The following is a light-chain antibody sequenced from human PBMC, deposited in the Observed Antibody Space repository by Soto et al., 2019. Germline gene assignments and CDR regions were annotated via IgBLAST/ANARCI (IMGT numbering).Light chain of an antibody. CDR2: DDN. CDR3: QVWDGATDRVL. V-gene: IGLV3-21*02. J-gene: IGLJ2*01. CDR1: NFGTNG. Sequence: SSELTQPPSVSVAPGQTARITCERDNFGTNGVRWYQRKPGQAPVLVVYDDNDRPPGIPERFSASNSGDTATLTISRVGAGDEADYFCQVWDGATDRVLFGGGTKLTVL.